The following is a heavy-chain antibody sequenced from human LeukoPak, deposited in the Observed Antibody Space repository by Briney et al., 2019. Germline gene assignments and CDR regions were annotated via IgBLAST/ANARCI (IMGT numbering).Heavy chain of an antibody. J-gene: IGHJ4*02. CDR1: GGSISSSSYY. CDR2: IYTSGST. D-gene: IGHD3-3*01. V-gene: IGHV4-61*02. Sequence: SETLSLTCTVSGGSISSSSYYWGWLRQPAGKGLEWIGRIYTSGSTNYNPSLKSRVTISVDTSKNQFSLKLSSVTAADTAVYYCARAAYYDFWSGYGTYYFDYWGQGTLVTVSS. CDR3: ARAAYYDFWSGYGTYYFDY.